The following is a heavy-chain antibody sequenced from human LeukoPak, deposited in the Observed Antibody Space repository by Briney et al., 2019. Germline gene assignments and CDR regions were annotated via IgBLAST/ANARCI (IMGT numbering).Heavy chain of an antibody. J-gene: IGHJ4*02. Sequence: GESLKISCAASGFTFSSYAMTWVRQAPGKGLEWVSTISGSGGSTYYADSVKGRFTISRDNSKNTLCLQVSSLRAEDTAVYYCAKDGRCSGGSCYSSTDYWGQGTLVTVSS. V-gene: IGHV3-23*01. CDR1: GFTFSSYA. D-gene: IGHD2-15*01. CDR2: ISGSGGST. CDR3: AKDGRCSGGSCYSSTDY.